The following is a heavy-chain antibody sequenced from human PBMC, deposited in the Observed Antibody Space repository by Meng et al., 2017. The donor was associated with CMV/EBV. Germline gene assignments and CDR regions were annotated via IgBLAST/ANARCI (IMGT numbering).Heavy chain of an antibody. D-gene: IGHD1-7*01. CDR2: ISSNGGST. Sequence: GGSLRLSCAASGFTFSSYAMHWVRQAPGKGLEYVSAISSNGGSTYYADSVKGRFTISRDNSKNTLYLQMGSLRAEDMAVYYCAREAVAFLNWSYLNYGMDVWGQGTTVTVSS. CDR1: GFTFSSYA. CDR3: AREAVAFLNWSYLNYGMDV. V-gene: IGHV3-64*02. J-gene: IGHJ6*02.